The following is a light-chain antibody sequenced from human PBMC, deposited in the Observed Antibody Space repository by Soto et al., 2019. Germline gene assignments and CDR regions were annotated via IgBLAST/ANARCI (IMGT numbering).Light chain of an antibody. CDR1: QSISNY. J-gene: IGKJ4*01. Sequence: EIVLTQSPATLSLSPGERATLSCRASQSISNYLAWYQQKPGQAPRLLIYDAPNRATRIPARFSGSGSGRDFILTITSLEPEDSAVYYCQQRSNWLTFGGGTKVEIK. CDR2: DAP. CDR3: QQRSNWLT. V-gene: IGKV3-11*02.